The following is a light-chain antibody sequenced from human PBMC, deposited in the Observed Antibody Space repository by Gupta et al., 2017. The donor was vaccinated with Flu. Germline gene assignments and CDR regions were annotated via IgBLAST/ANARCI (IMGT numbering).Light chain of an antibody. Sequence: EIVLNQSPDFQSVTPKEKVTLTCRASQSIGTSLDWYQQKPDQSPKLLIKCASHSFSGVPSRFSGSGSGTDFTLTINGLEAEDSATYYCHQSSTLPWTFGQGTKVEIK. CDR2: CAS. CDR3: HQSSTLPWT. J-gene: IGKJ1*01. V-gene: IGKV6-21*01. CDR1: QSIGTS.